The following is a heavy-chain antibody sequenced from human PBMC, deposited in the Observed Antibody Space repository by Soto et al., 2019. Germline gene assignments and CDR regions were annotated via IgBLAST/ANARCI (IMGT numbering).Heavy chain of an antibody. CDR2: IWYDGSNK. Sequence: GGSLRLSCAASGFTFSSYGMHWVRQAPGKGLEWVAVIWYDGSNKYYADSVKGRFTISRDNSKNTLYLQMNSLRAEDTAVYYSARDISSGPTDYYYYYGMDVWGQGTTVTVSS. D-gene: IGHD3-22*01. V-gene: IGHV3-33*01. J-gene: IGHJ6*02. CDR1: GFTFSSYG. CDR3: ARDISSGPTDYYYYYGMDV.